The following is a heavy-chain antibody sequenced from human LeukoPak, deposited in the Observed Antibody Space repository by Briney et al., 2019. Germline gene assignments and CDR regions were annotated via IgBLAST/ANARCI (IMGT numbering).Heavy chain of an antibody. D-gene: IGHD3-10*01. J-gene: IGHJ4*02. CDR2: IYYSGST. V-gene: IGHV4-39*01. CDR1: GGSISSSSYY. Sequence: PSETLSLTCAVSGGSISSSSYYWGWIRQPPGKGLEWIGSIYYSGSTYYNPSLKSRVTISVDTSKNQFSLKLSSVTAADAAVYYCARQPYYYGSGSYYNGLYPYYFDYWGQGTLVTVSS. CDR3: ARQPYYYGSGSYYNGLYPYYFDY.